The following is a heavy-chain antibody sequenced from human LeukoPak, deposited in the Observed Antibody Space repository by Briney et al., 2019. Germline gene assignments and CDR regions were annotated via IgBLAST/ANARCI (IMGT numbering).Heavy chain of an antibody. D-gene: IGHD1-20*01. V-gene: IGHV3-74*01. J-gene: IGHJ3*02. CDR2: INNDGSST. Sequence: GGSLRLSCTASGFTFSGYYMHWVRQAPGEGLVWVSRINNDGSSTYYADSVKGRFTISRDNAKNTLSLQMNSLRAEDTAVYYCARALTGTRNAFDIWGQGTMVIVSS. CDR3: ARALTGTRNAFDI. CDR1: GFTFSGYY.